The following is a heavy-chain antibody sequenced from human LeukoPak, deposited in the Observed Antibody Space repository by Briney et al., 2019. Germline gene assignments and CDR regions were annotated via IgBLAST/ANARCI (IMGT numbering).Heavy chain of an antibody. J-gene: IGHJ4*02. CDR1: GFTFSSYA. CDR2: ISYDGSNK. Sequence: GGSLRLSCAASGFTFSSYAMHWVRQAPGKGLEWVAVISYDGSNKYYADSVKGRFTISRDNSKNTLYLQMNSLRAEDTAVYYCAKVGGVGRYCSGGSCYSFDYWGQGTLVTVSS. D-gene: IGHD2-15*01. CDR3: AKVGGVGRYCSGGSCYSFDY. V-gene: IGHV3-30-3*01.